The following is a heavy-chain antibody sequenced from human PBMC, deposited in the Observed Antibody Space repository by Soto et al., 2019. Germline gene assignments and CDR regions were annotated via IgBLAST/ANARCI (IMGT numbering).Heavy chain of an antibody. V-gene: IGHV3-30*18. D-gene: IGHD2-21*02. CDR1: GFTFSSYA. CDR2: ISSDESSK. Sequence: GESLKISCAASGFTFSSYAMSWVRQAPGKGLEWVAVISSDESSKYYADSVKGRFTISRDNSKNTLYLQMNSLRPEDTAVYYCAKEGGNSYYYYGMDVWGQGTTVTVSS. J-gene: IGHJ6*02. CDR3: AKEGGNSYYYYGMDV.